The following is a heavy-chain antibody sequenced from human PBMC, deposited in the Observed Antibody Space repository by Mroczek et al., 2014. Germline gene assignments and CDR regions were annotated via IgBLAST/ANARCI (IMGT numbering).Heavy chain of an antibody. Sequence: QVQLQESGPGLVKPSETLSLTCTVSGGSISSSSYYWGWIRQPPGKGLEWIGSIYYSGSTYYNPSLKSRVTISVDTSKNQFSLKLSSVTAADTAAYYCARRGGDGWGDVYYFDYWGQGTLVTVSS. CDR3: ARRGGDGWGDVYYFDY. J-gene: IGHJ4*02. CDR2: IYYSGST. CDR1: GGSISSSSYY. V-gene: IGHV4-39*01. D-gene: IGHD3-16*01.